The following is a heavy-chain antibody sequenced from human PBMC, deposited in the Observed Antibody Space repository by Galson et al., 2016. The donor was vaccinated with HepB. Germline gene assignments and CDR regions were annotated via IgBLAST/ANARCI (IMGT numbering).Heavy chain of an antibody. J-gene: IGHJ3*02. D-gene: IGHD5-24*01. V-gene: IGHV5-51*01. CDR3: ARLGGGDGYKRIFGAFDI. Sequence: QSGAEVKKPGESLRISCKASGFSFSSYWIGWVRQMPGKGLEWMGIIYPGDSDTRDSPSFQGQVTISADRSINTAYLQWSSLKASDTAMYYCARLGGGDGYKRIFGAFDIWGQGTMVTVSS. CDR1: GFSFSSYW. CDR2: IYPGDSDT.